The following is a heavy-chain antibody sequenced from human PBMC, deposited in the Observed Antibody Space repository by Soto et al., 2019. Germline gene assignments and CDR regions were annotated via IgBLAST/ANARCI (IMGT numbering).Heavy chain of an antibody. D-gene: IGHD3-22*01. Sequence: QVQLVESGGGVVQPGRSLRLSCAASGFTFSSYGMHWVRQAPGKGLEWVAVIWYDGSNKYYADSVQGRFTISRDNSKNTLYLQMNSLRAEDTAVYYCARDTYYYDSSGSKPLLPLGYYLDYWGQGTLVTVSS. V-gene: IGHV3-33*01. J-gene: IGHJ4*02. CDR3: ARDTYYYDSSGSKPLLPLGYYLDY. CDR2: IWYDGSNK. CDR1: GFTFSSYG.